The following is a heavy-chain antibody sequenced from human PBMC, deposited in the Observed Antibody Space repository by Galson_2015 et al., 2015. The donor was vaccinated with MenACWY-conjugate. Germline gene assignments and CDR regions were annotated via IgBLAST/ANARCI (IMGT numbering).Heavy chain of an antibody. Sequence: SLRLSCAASGFTFSSYWMSWVRQAPGKGLEWVANIKQDGSEKNYVDSVKGRFTFSRDNAKNSLYLQMNSLRAEDTAVYYCARDVAVGGFDYGGQGTRVTVSS. D-gene: IGHD6-19*01. CDR3: ARDVAVGGFDY. V-gene: IGHV3-7*03. J-gene: IGHJ4*02. CDR2: IKQDGSEK. CDR1: GFTFSSYW.